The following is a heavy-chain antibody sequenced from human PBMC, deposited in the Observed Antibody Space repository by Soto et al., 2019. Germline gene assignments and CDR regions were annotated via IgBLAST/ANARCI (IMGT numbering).Heavy chain of an antibody. J-gene: IGHJ3*02. CDR1: GGTFSSYA. CDR3: ARFGSSGWYDAFDI. V-gene: IGHV1-69*13. Sequence: SVKVSCKASGGTFSSYAISWVRQAPGQGLEWMGGIIPIFGTANYAQKFQGRVTITADESTSTAYMELSSLRSEDTAVYYCARFGSSGWYDAFDIWGQGTMVTISS. D-gene: IGHD6-19*01. CDR2: IIPIFGTA.